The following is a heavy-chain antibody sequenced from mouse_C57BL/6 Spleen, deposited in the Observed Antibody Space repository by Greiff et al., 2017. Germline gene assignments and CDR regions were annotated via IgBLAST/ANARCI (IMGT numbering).Heavy chain of an antibody. D-gene: IGHD1-1*01. Sequence: EVQLQQSGPELVKPGASVKMSCKASGYTFTDYNMNWVKQSPEKSLEWIGEINPSTGGTTYNQKFKAKATLTVDKSSSTAYMQLKSLTSEDSAVYYCARRDYGSTYFDVWGTGTTVTVSS. CDR3: ARRDYGSTYFDV. CDR1: GYTFTDYN. V-gene: IGHV1-42*01. CDR2: INPSTGGT. J-gene: IGHJ1*03.